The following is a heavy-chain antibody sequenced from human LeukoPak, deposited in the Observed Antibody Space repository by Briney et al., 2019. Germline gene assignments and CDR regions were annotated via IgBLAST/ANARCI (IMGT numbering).Heavy chain of an antibody. CDR2: VTGSGGST. J-gene: IGHJ4*02. V-gene: IGHV3-23*01. CDR3: AKDLSSGWYIFDY. D-gene: IGHD6-19*01. CDR1: GFTLSSYA. Sequence: GGSLRLSCAASGFTLSSYAMNWVRQAPGKGLEWVSTVTGSGGSTYYADSVKGRFTISRDNSKNTLYLQMNSLGAEDTAVYYCAKDLSSGWYIFDYWGQGTLVTVSS.